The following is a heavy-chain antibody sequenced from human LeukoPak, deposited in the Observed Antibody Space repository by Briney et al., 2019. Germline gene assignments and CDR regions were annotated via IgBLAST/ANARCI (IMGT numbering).Heavy chain of an antibody. J-gene: IGHJ5*02. CDR3: ARERWFDP. Sequence: ASVKVSCKASGYIFTSYGISWVRQAPGQGLEWMGWISAYNGNTNYAQKLQGRLTMTTDTSTSTTYMELRSLRSDDAAVYYCARERWFDPWGQGTLVTVSS. V-gene: IGHV1-18*01. CDR1: GYIFTSYG. CDR2: ISAYNGNT.